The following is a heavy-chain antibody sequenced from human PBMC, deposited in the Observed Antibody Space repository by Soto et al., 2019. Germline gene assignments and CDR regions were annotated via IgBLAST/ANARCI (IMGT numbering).Heavy chain of an antibody. CDR1: GFTFDDYA. CDR3: AKEGSGASWSGAFDM. J-gene: IGHJ3*02. CDR2: ISGDGGST. D-gene: IGHD2-15*01. Sequence: GGSLRLSCAASGFTFDDYAMHWVRQAPGKGLEWVSLISGDGGSTYDADSVKGRFTISRDNSKNSLYLQMNSLRTEDTAWYYCAKEGSGASWSGAFDMWGQGTMGTVSS. V-gene: IGHV3-43*02.